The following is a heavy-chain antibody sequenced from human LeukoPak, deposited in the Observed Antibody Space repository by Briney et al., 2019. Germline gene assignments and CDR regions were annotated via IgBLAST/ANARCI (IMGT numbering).Heavy chain of an antibody. CDR1: GFTFSGYS. CDR2: ISSSSSYI. Sequence: GGSLRLSCAASGFTFSGYSMNWVRQAPGKGLEWVSSISSSSSYIYYADSVKGRFTISRDNAKNSLYLQMNSLNTEDTAVYYCATEKSSIWSGDFWGRGTLVTVSS. V-gene: IGHV3-21*03. D-gene: IGHD6-13*01. CDR3: ATEKSSIWSGDF. J-gene: IGHJ4*02.